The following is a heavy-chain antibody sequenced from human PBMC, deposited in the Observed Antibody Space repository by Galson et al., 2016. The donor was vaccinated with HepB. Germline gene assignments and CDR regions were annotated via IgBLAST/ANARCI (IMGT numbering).Heavy chain of an antibody. Sequence: SVKVSCKASGGTFSSYAFRWVRQAPGQGLEWVGGIIPMFEIPNYAQRFQGRVTIIADKSTSTVYMEPSSLTSEDTAVYYCARGILEQLADYWGQGTTVTVSS. CDR1: GGTFSSYA. D-gene: IGHD6-13*01. CDR3: ARGILEQLADY. V-gene: IGHV1-69*10. J-gene: IGHJ4*02. CDR2: IIPMFEIP.